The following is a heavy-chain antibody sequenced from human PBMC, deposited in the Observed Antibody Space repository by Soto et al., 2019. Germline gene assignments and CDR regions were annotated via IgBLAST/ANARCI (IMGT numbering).Heavy chain of an antibody. CDR1: GASINSDY. Sequence: SSETLSLTCTVSGASINSDYWSWIRQSPGKGLEWIGYIYHMGGTDYNPSLKSRVTISIDKSKNQFSPNLRSVTAADTAVYFCARFTYKSGFNWFDPWGQGTQVTVSS. V-gene: IGHV4-59*03. D-gene: IGHD5-12*01. CDR3: ARFTYKSGFNWFDP. CDR2: IYHMGGT. J-gene: IGHJ5*02.